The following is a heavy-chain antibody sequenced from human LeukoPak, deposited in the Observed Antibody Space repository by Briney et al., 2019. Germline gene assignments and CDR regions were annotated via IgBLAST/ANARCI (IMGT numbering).Heavy chain of an antibody. CDR1: GFTFSSYS. CDR3: AGLEIAVGV. D-gene: IGHD6-13*01. Sequence: GSLRLSCAASGFTFSSYSMNWVRPAPGKGLEWVSYISSSGSTIYYADSVKGRFTISRDNAKNSLYLQMNSLRAEDTAVYYCAGLEIAVGVWGQGTTVTVSS. V-gene: IGHV3-48*04. J-gene: IGHJ6*02. CDR2: ISSSGSTI.